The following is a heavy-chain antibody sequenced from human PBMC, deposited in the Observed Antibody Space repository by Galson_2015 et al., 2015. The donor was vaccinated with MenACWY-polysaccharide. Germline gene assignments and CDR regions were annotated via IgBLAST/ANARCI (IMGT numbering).Heavy chain of an antibody. CDR2: IGGSGTT. CDR3: AKANSGGICPSGWACGSAP. D-gene: IGHD2-15*01. Sequence: SLRLSCAASGFTFTNYAMNWVRQAPGKGLEWVSSIGGSGTTYYADSVKGRYTISRDNSKNMVYLQMNSRRAEDTAIYYCAKANSGGICPSGWACGSAPWGQGSLVIVSS. V-gene: IGHV3-23*01. CDR1: GFTFTNYA. J-gene: IGHJ5*02.